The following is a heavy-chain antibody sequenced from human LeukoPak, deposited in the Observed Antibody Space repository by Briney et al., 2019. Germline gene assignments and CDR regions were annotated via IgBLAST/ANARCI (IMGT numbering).Heavy chain of an antibody. D-gene: IGHD5-18*01. CDR2: ISTSGSTV. Sequence: GGSLRLSCVASAFTFSSYEMSWVRQAPGKGLEWVSYISTSGSTVYYADSVKGRFTISRDNAKNSLYLQMNSLRAEDTAVYYCAREGSGYNYGYPRWFDPWGQGTLVTVSS. CDR3: AREGSGYNYGYPRWFDP. CDR1: AFTFSSYE. J-gene: IGHJ5*02. V-gene: IGHV3-48*03.